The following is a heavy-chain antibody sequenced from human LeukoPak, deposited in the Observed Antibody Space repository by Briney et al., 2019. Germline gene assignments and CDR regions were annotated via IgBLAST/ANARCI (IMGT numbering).Heavy chain of an antibody. D-gene: IGHD1-26*01. J-gene: IGHJ4*02. CDR1: GFTFSSYS. Sequence: GGSLRLSCAASGFTFSSYSMNWVRQAPGKGLEWVSSISSSSSYICYADSVKGRFTISRDNAKNSLYLQMNSLRAEDTAVYYCAKGSEWELRRREYCFDYWGQGTLVTVSS. CDR2: ISSSSSYI. V-gene: IGHV3-21*04. CDR3: AKGSEWELRRREYCFDY.